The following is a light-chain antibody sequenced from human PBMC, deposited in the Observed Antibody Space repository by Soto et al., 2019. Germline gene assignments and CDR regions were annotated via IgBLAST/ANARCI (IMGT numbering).Light chain of an antibody. CDR3: QQLLSYPIT. V-gene: IGKV1-5*03. Sequence: DIQLTQSPSTLSASVGDRVTLTCLASQSISSWLAWYQQKPGKAPKLLIYKASSLESGVPSRFSGSGSGTSFTLTISSLQPEDFATYYCQQLLSYPITFGQGTRLEIK. J-gene: IGKJ5*01. CDR2: KAS. CDR1: QSISSW.